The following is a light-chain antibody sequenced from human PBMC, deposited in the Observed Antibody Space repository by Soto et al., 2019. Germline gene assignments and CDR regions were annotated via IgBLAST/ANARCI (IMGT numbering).Light chain of an antibody. CDR2: AAS. V-gene: IGKV1-12*01. J-gene: IGKJ2*01. Sequence: DIQMTQSPSSVSASAGHSVTITVRASQGITTWLAWYQQKPGKAPKLLIYAASSLQSGVPSKFSGSGAGTDVTLANSSVQPADFAMYNWQQANSFQVSVGQGTKLEIK. CDR3: QQANSFQVS. CDR1: QGITTW.